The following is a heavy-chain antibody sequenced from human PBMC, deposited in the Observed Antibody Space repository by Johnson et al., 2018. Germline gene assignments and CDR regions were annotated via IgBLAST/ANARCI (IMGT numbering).Heavy chain of an antibody. Sequence: QLVQSGGGLVRPGRSLRLSCAASGFTFRSYSMNWVRQAPGKGLEWVSTISGGSDYTFYADSVRSRFTISRDDSKNTLYLQMNSLRVEDPAVYSCARWVLGPQDYYYDMDVWGKGTTVTVSS. D-gene: IGHD1-1*01. CDR3: ARWVLGPQDYYYDMDV. V-gene: IGHV3-21*01. J-gene: IGHJ6*03. CDR1: GFTFRSYS. CDR2: ISGGSDYT.